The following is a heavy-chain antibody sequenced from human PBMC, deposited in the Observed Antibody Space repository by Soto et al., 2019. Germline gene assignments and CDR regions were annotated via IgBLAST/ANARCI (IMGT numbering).Heavy chain of an antibody. D-gene: IGHD2-21*01. Sequence: PPEAFCDTWSGYGGFFSGYCWSWIRQHPGKGLEWIGEINHSGSTNYNPSLKSRVTISVDTSKNQFSLKLSSVTAADTAVYYCARGLGDHDAFDILGQGTMVT. J-gene: IGHJ3*02. CDR2: INHSGST. CDR1: GGFFSGYC. V-gene: IGHV4-34*01. CDR3: ARGLGDHDAFDI.